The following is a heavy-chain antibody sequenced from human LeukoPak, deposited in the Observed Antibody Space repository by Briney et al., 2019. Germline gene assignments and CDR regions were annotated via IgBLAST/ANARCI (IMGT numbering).Heavy chain of an antibody. CDR3: ARVPPVVVITRSYWYFDL. CDR2: IYYSGST. CDR1: GVSISSYY. J-gene: IGHJ2*01. Sequence: PSETLSLTCTVSGVSISSYYWSWIRQPPGKGLEWIGYIYYSGSTNYNPSLKSRVTISVDTSKNQFSPKLSSVTAADTAVYYCARVPPVVVITRSYWYFDLWGRGTLVTVSS. D-gene: IGHD3-22*01. V-gene: IGHV4-59*01.